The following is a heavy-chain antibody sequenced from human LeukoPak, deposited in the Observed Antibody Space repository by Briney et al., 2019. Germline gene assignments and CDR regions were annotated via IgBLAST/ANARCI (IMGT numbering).Heavy chain of an antibody. CDR1: GFTFSSYW. Sequence: GSLRLSCAASGFTFSSYWMSWVRQAPGKGLEWIGSIYNSVNTYYNPSLKSRVTISVDTSENHFSLKLSSVTAADTAVYYCASYSYDSSGYSELDDWGQGTLVTVSA. D-gene: IGHD3-22*01. J-gene: IGHJ4*02. V-gene: IGHV4-39*02. CDR2: IYNSVNT. CDR3: ASYSYDSSGYSELDD.